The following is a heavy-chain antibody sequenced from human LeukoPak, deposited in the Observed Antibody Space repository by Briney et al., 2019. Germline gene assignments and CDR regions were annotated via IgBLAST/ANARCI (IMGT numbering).Heavy chain of an antibody. CDR2: IKQDGSEK. Sequence: GGSLRLSCAASGLTFSRHRTSWVRQAPGKGLEWVANIKQDGSEKYYVDSVKGRFTISRDNAKNSLYLQMSSLRAEDTAVYYCASLPVAGTGNFQHWGQGTPVTVSP. D-gene: IGHD6-13*01. V-gene: IGHV3-7*03. CDR1: GLTFSRHR. J-gene: IGHJ1*01. CDR3: ASLPVAGTGNFQH.